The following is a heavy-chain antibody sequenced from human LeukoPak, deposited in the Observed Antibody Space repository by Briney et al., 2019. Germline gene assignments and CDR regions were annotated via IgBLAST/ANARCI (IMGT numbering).Heavy chain of an antibody. CDR1: GFTFSSYS. J-gene: IGHJ4*02. D-gene: IGHD5-24*01. CDR3: ARRGRGGWYFGY. CDR2: ISSSSSYI. V-gene: IGHV3-21*01. Sequence: GGSLRLSCAASGFTFSSYSMNWVRQAPGKGLEWVSSISSSSSYIYYADSVKGRFTISRDNAKNSLYLQMNSLRAEDTAVYYCARRGRGGWYFGYWGQGTLVTVSS.